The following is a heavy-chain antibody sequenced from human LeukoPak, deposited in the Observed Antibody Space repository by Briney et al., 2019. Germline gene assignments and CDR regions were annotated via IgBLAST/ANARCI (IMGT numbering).Heavy chain of an antibody. J-gene: IGHJ3*02. CDR1: GYTFTSYD. D-gene: IGHD6-19*01. CDR3: ARAVPHIYSSGWYGAFDI. CDR2: MNPNSGNT. Sequence: ASVKVSCKASGYTFTSYDINWVRQATGQGLEWMGWMNPNSGNTGYAQKFQGRVTMTRNTSISTAYMELSSLRSEDTAVYYCARAVPHIYSSGWYGAFDIWGQGTMVTVSS. V-gene: IGHV1-8*01.